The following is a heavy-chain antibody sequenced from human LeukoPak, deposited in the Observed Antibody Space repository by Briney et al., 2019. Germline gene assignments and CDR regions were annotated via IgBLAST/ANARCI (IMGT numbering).Heavy chain of an antibody. Sequence: GGSLRLSCAASGFTFSSYEMHWVRQPTGKGLEWVSGIGKGGDPYYAGSVKGRFTISRENAKNSLYLQMNSLRAGDTAVYYCARGGPEGFDPWGQGTLVTVSS. CDR2: IGKGGDP. CDR1: GFTFSSYE. J-gene: IGHJ5*02. V-gene: IGHV3-13*05. CDR3: ARGGPEGFDP.